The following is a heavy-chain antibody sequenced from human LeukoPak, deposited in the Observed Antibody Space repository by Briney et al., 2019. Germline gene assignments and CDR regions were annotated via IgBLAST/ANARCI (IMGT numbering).Heavy chain of an antibody. CDR3: ARESSGWYSLN. J-gene: IGHJ4*02. CDR2: VNTNTGNP. V-gene: IGHV7-4-1*02. Sequence: ASVKVSCKASGYTFTSYAMNWVRQAPGKGLEWMGWVNTNTGNPTYAQGFTGRFVFSLDTSVSTAYLQISSLKAEDTAVYYCARESSGWYSLNWGQGTLVTVSS. CDR1: GYTFTSYA. D-gene: IGHD6-19*01.